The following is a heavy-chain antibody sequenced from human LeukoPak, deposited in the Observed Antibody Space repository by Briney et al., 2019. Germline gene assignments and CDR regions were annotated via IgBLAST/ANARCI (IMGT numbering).Heavy chain of an antibody. CDR2: IKQDGSQK. V-gene: IGHV3-7*03. Sequence: GGSLRLSCAASGFTFSSYWISWVRQAPGKGLEWVANIKQDGSQKHYVDSVTGRFTISRDNAKRSSYLQMNSLRDEDTAVYFCAREHHYYDSSGWYAFDIWGQGTMVTVSS. J-gene: IGHJ3*02. CDR3: AREHHYYDSSGWYAFDI. D-gene: IGHD3-22*01. CDR1: GFTFSSYW.